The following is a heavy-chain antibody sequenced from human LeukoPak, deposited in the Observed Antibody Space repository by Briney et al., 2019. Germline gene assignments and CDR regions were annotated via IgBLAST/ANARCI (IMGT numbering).Heavy chain of an antibody. CDR1: GSTFSSYG. CDR2: IRYDGSNK. V-gene: IGHV3-30*02. J-gene: IGHJ3*02. D-gene: IGHD2-15*01. CDR3: ARDNLIVVVVGRDAFDI. Sequence: PGGSLRLSCAAFGSTFSSYGMHWVRQAPGKGLEWVAFIRYDGSNKYYADSVKGRFTISRDNSKNTLYLQMNSLRAEDTAVYYCARDNLIVVVVGRDAFDIWGQGTMVSVSS.